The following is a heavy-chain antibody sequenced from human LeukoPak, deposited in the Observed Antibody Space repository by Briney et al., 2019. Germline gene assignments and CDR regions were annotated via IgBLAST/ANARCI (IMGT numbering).Heavy chain of an antibody. J-gene: IGHJ6*02. D-gene: IGHD5-12*01. CDR2: IIPIFGTA. V-gene: IGHV1-69*13. CDR3: ARGSGGYSGYDLTRPAYYYYYGMDV. CDR1: GGTFSSYA. Sequence: SVKVPCKASGGTFSSYAISWVRQAPGQGLEWMGGIIPIFGTANYAQKFQGRVTITADESTSTAYMELSSLRSEDTAVYYCARGSGGYSGYDLTRPAYYYYYGMDVWGQGTTVTVSS.